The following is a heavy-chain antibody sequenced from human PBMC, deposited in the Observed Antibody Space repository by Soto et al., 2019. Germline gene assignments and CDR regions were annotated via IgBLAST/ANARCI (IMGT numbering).Heavy chain of an antibody. V-gene: IGHV3-30*18. J-gene: IGHJ4*02. CDR1: GFTFSSYG. Sequence: GSLRLSCAASGFTFSSYGMHWVRQAPGKGLEWVAVISYDGSNKYYADSVKVRFTISRDNSKNTLYLQMNSLRAEDTAVYYCAKEVAYTLDYWGQGTLVTVSS. D-gene: IGHD5-12*01. CDR3: AKEVAYTLDY. CDR2: ISYDGSNK.